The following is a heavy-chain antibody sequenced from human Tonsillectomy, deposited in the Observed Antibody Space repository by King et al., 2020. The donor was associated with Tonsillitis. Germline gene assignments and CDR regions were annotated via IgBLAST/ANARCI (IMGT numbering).Heavy chain of an antibody. J-gene: IGHJ4*02. CDR1: GGSFSDYY. CDR2: IYHSGST. D-gene: IGHD6-19*01. V-gene: IGHV4-34*01. CDR3: VRRGSSGCAY. Sequence: VQLQQWGAGLLKPSETLSLTCAVYGGSFSDYYWNWIRQSPGKGLEWIGEIYHSGSTNYNPSLKSPVTISVDTSKNQFSLKLSSVTAADTAVYYCVRRGSSGCAYWGQGTLVTVSS.